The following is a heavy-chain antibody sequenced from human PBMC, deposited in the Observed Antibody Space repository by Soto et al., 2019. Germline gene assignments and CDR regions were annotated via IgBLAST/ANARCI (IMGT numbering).Heavy chain of an antibody. CDR1: GFTFTSSA. D-gene: IGHD6-13*01. Sequence: ASVKVSCKASGFTFTSSAMQWVRQARGQRLEWIGWIVVGSGNTNYAQKFQERVTITREMSKRKAYMELSSLRSEDTAVYYCAAESTASSWPYNYYYYYMDVWGKGTTVTVSS. V-gene: IGHV1-58*02. CDR2: IVVGSGNT. J-gene: IGHJ6*03. CDR3: AAESTASSWPYNYYYYYMDV.